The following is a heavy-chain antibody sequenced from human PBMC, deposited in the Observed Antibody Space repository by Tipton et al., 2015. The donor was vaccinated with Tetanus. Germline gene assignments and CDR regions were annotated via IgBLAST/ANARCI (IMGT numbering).Heavy chain of an antibody. D-gene: IGHD4-11*01. CDR2: ISSSGATI. CDR3: ARTVRGTTRVGFQYIDYYRMDV. CDR1: GFTFSGYW. V-gene: IGHV3-11*01. Sequence: SLRLSCAASGFTFSGYWMSWVRQAPGKGLEWLSYISSSGATINYADSVKGRFTLSRDTAKNSLYLLMDSLRADDTAVYYCARTVRGTTRVGFQYIDYYRMDVWGQGTTVTVSS. J-gene: IGHJ6*02.